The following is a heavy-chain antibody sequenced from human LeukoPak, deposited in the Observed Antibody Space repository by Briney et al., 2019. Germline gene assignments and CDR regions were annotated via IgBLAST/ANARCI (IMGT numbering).Heavy chain of an antibody. CDR1: GHPFTGPF. CDR3: ARDVDRGIIDY. J-gene: IGHJ4*02. CDR2: INPNSGDT. V-gene: IGHV1-2*02. Sequence: ASVKVSCKASGHPFTGPFMHWVRQAPGQGLEWMGWINPNSGDTNYAQKFQGRVTMTRDTSISSAYMELSRLRSDDTAVYYCARDVDRGIIDYWGQGTLVTVSS. D-gene: IGHD3-10*01.